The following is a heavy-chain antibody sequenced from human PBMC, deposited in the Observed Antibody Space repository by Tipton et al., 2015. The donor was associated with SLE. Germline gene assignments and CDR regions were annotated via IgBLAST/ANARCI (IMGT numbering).Heavy chain of an antibody. J-gene: IGHJ3*02. V-gene: IGHV1-69*06. Sequence: QVQLVQSGAEVKKPGSSVNVSCKASGGTFSSYTISWVRQAPGQGLEWMGGIIPFFGTAKYAQKFQGRVTITADKSTSTAYMELNSLKSEDTALYYCTREGEVAANPGAFDIWGQGIMVIVSS. D-gene: IGHD2-15*01. CDR1: GGTFSSYT. CDR2: IIPFFGTA. CDR3: TREGEVAANPGAFDI.